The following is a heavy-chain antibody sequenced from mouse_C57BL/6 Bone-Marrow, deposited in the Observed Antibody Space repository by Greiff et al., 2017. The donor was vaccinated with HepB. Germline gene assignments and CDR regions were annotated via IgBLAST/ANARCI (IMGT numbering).Heavy chain of an antibody. CDR3: ARGRGNYGSTMDY. CDR1: GYAFSSYW. D-gene: IGHD1-1*01. CDR2: IYPGDGDT. J-gene: IGHJ4*01. V-gene: IGHV1-80*01. Sequence: VQLQQSGAELVKPGASVKISCKASGYAFSSYWMNWVTQRPGKGLEWIGQIYPGDGDTNYNGKFKGKATLTADKSSSTAYMQLSSLTSEDSAVYFCARGRGNYGSTMDYWGQGTSVTVSS.